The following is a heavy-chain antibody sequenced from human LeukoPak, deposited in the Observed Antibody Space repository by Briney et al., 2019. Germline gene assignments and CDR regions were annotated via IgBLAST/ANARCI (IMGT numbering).Heavy chain of an antibody. CDR1: GYSISSGYY. D-gene: IGHD3-3*01. CDR3: ARYAGKKYYDFWSGYYPYYYYYMDV. Sequence: PSETLSLTCTVSGYSISSGYYWGWIRQPPGKGLEWIGSIYHSGSTYYNPSLKSRVTISVDTSKNQFSLKLSSVTAADTAVYYCARYAGKKYYDFWSGYYPYYYYYMDVWGKGTTVTVSS. CDR2: IYHSGST. V-gene: IGHV4-38-2*02. J-gene: IGHJ6*03.